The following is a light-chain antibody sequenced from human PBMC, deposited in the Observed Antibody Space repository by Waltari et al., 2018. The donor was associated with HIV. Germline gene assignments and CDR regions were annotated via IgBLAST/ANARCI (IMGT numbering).Light chain of an antibody. CDR3: PSADSSATFVV. CDR1: ALPNNT. J-gene: IGLJ2*01. V-gene: IGLV3-16*01. Sequence: SYELTQPPSVSVSLGQMASITCSGEALPNNTAYWYQQKPGQFPVVVIYKDSERPSGIPERLSGSSSGTIVTLTSSGVQAEDEADFYCPSADSSATFVVFGGGTKLTVL. CDR2: KDS.